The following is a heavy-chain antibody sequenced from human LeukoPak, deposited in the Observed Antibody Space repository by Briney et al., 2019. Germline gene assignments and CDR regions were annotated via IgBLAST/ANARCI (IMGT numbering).Heavy chain of an antibody. CDR3: ARGSKAAPGTFDY. CDR2: IYYSGST. J-gene: IGHJ4*02. CDR1: GGSISSSSYY. D-gene: IGHD6-13*01. V-gene: IGHV4-39*07. Sequence: PSETLSLTCTVSGGSISSSSYYWGWIRQPPGTGLEWIGSIYYSGSTYYNPSLKSRVAISVDTSKNQFSLKLSSVTAADTAVYYCARGSKAAPGTFDYWGQGTLVTVSS.